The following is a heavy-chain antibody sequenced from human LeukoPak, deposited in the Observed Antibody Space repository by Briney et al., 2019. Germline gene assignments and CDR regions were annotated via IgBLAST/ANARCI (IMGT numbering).Heavy chain of an antibody. V-gene: IGHV1-2*02. Sequence: APVKVSCKASRFTFIRYYMHSLRQAPGQQLEWMGGINLNIGETIYTPKFQGRVTMTRDTSITTAYMHLSWLRYDDTAVYYCARDQPALAYWGRGPLVTVPS. CDR2: INLNIGET. CDR3: ARDQPALAY. CDR1: RFTFIRYY. J-gene: IGHJ4*02.